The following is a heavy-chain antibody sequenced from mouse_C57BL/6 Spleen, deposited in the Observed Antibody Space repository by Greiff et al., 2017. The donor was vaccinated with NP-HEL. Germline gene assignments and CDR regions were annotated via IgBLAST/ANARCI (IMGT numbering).Heavy chain of an antibody. CDR1: GYSITSGYY. CDR2: IGYDGSN. J-gene: IGHJ2*01. V-gene: IGHV3-6*01. D-gene: IGHD4-1*01. Sequence: EVKLVESGPGLVKPSQSLSLTCSVTGYSITSGYYWNWIRQFPGNKLEWMGYIGYDGSNNYNPSLKNRISITRDTSKNQFFLKLNSVTTEDTATYYCARGTGTWYFDYWGQGTTLTVSS. CDR3: ARGTGTWYFDY.